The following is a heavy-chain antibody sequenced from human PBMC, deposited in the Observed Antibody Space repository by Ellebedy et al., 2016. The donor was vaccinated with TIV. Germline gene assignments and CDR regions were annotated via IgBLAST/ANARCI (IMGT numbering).Heavy chain of an antibody. Sequence: SETLSLTCTVSGGSISSYYWSWIRQPPGKGLEWIGYIYYSGSTNYNPSLKSRVTISVDTSKNQFSLKLSSVTAADTAVYYCARGGVGEKSWFDPWGQGTLVTVSS. CDR2: IYYSGST. CDR1: GGSISSYY. CDR3: ARGGVGEKSWFDP. V-gene: IGHV4-59*01. J-gene: IGHJ5*02. D-gene: IGHD3-10*01.